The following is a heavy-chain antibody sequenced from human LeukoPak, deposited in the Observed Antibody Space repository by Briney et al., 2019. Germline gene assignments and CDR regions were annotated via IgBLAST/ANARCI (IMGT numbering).Heavy chain of an antibody. CDR2: IKQDGIEK. D-gene: IGHD3-16*01. J-gene: IGHJ4*02. Sequence: PGGSLRLSCAASGFTLSNHWMIWVRQAPGKGLECVANIKQDGIEKCYLDSVKGRFTISRDNSKNTLYLQMNSLRAEDTAVYYCAKDGAFHRSHFDYWGQGTLVTVSS. CDR3: AKDGAFHRSHFDY. V-gene: IGHV3-7*01. CDR1: GFTLSNHW.